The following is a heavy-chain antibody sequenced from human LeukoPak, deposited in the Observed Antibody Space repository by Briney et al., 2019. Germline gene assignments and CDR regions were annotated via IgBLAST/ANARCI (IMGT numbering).Heavy chain of an antibody. J-gene: IGHJ4*02. CDR3: VRNSDSYFDY. D-gene: IGHD4-23*01. V-gene: IGHV3-74*01. CDR2: INNDGRST. CDR1: GFTFSSYW. Sequence: GRSLRLSCAASGFTFSSYWMHWVRQAPGKGLVWVSHINNDGRSTSYADSVKGRFTISRDNAKNTLYLQMNSLRAEDTAVYYCVRNSDSYFDYWGQGTLVTVSS.